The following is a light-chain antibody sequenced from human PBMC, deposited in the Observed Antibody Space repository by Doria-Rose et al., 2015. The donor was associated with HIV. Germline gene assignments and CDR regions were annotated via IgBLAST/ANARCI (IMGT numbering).Light chain of an antibody. CDR1: QSLLYTSKNY. Sequence: TQSPESLGMSLGERATLNCKSNQSLLYTSKNYLAWYQHKPGQPPKLLIYCASTRQSVVPARFSGSGSGTDFTLTISSLEAEDVAVYYCQQYYDTPSFGPGTTVDIK. CDR3: QQYYDTPS. V-gene: IGKV4-1*01. J-gene: IGKJ3*01. CDR2: CAS.